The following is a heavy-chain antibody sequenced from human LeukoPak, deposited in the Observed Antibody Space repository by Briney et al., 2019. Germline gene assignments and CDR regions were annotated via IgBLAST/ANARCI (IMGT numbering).Heavy chain of an antibody. CDR3: ARVPSSTSHTVWKNWFDP. V-gene: IGHV4-39*07. CDR1: GGSISSSSYY. CDR2: INHSGST. Sequence: PSETLSLTCTVSGGSISSSSYYWSWIRQPPGKGLEWIGEINHSGSTNYNPSLKSRVTISVDTSKNQFSLKLSSVTAADTAVYYCARVPSSTSHTVWKNWFDPWGQGTLVTVSS. J-gene: IGHJ5*02. D-gene: IGHD2-2*01.